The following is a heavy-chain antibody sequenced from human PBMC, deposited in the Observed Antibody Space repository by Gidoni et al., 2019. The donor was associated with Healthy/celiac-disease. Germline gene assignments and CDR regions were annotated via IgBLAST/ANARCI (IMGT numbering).Heavy chain of an antibody. D-gene: IGHD6-13*01. Sequence: QVQLQESGPGLVKPSGTLSLTCAVSGGSISSSNWWSWVRQPPGKGREWIGESYHSGSTNYNPSLKSRVTISVDKSKNQFSLKRSSVTAADTAVYYCARRRGSSSWGWFDPWGQGTLVTVSS. V-gene: IGHV4-4*02. CDR3: ARRRGSSSWGWFDP. J-gene: IGHJ5*02. CDR2: SYHSGST. CDR1: GGSISSSNW.